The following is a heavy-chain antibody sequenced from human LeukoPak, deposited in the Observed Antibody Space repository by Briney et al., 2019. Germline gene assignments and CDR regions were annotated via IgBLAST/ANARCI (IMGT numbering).Heavy chain of an antibody. CDR3: ARDPGYDSSGYFDY. D-gene: IGHD3-22*01. V-gene: IGHV3-30*04. J-gene: IGHJ4*02. CDR2: ISYDGSNK. CDR1: GFTFGDYA. Sequence: PGGSLRLSCTASGFTFGDYAMHWVRQAPGKGLEWVAVISYDGSNKYYADSVKGRFTISRDNSKNTLYLQMNSLRAEDTAVYYCARDPGYDSSGYFDYWGQGTLVTVSS.